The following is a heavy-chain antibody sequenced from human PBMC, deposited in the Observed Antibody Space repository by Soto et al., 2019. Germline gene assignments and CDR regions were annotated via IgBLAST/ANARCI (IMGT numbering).Heavy chain of an antibody. V-gene: IGHV4-4*02. CDR1: GGSITSSNR. J-gene: IGHJ4*02. Sequence: QVQLQESGPGLVKPSGTLSLTCAVSGGSITSSNRWSWGRQPPGKWLEWIGEIYHSGSTNYTPSLKSRVTISVDTSKNQFSLKLSSVTSADTAVYYCARAWIVAAWYFDYWGQGTLVTVSS. CDR3: ARAWIVAAWYFDY. CDR2: IYHSGST. D-gene: IGHD2-2*03.